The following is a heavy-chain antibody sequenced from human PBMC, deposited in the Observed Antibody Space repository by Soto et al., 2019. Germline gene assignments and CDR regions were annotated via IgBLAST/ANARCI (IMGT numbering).Heavy chain of an antibody. CDR3: ARGETYLGV. V-gene: IGHV1-69*01. J-gene: IGHJ6*02. D-gene: IGHD3-16*01. Sequence: QVQLVQSGAEVKKPGSSVKVSCKTSRDTFNKYAFNWVRQAPGQGLEWMGWIIPIFSSRNYAEKFQGRVTSTTDHSTSTAYMELRSLRFEDTAVYYCARGETYLGVWGQGTTVTVSS. CDR1: RDTFNKYA. CDR2: IIPIFSSR.